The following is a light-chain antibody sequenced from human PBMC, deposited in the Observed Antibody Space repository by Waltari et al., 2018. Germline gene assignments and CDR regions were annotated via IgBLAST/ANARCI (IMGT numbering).Light chain of an antibody. Sequence: EIVMTQSPATLSVSPGERATLTCRASQGVNSDFAWYQQKPGQAPRLLIYATSIRAAGIPARFSGGGSGTEFTLTISSLQSEDFAVYYCQHYSNWPLFGPGTKVDFK. CDR2: ATS. CDR1: QGVNSD. J-gene: IGKJ3*01. V-gene: IGKV3-15*01. CDR3: QHYSNWPL.